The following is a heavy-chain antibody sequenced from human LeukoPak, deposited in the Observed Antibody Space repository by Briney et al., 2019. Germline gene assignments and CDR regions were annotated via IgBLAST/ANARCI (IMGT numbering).Heavy chain of an antibody. CDR1: GGSISSGDYY. D-gene: IGHD3-10*01. CDR2: IYYSGST. J-gene: IGHJ4*02. Sequence: SQTLSLTCTVSGGSISSGDYYWRWIRQPPGKGLEWIGYIYYSGSTYYNPSLKSRVTISVDTSKNQFSLKLSSVTAADTAVYYCAREAPYGSGSYYRGPFDYWGQGTLVTVSS. CDR3: AREAPYGSGSYYRGPFDY. V-gene: IGHV4-30-4*01.